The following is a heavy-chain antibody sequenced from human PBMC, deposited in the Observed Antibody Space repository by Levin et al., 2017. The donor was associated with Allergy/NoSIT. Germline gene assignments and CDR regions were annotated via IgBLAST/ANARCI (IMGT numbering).Heavy chain of an antibody. Sequence: SCAASGFTFDDYPMHWVRQAPGKGLEWVSGISWNSGAIGYADSVKGRFTISRDNAKNSLYLQMNSLKAEDTALYYCAKGSSSFTFDIWGQGTMVAVSS. CDR1: GFTFDDYP. CDR2: ISWNSGAI. D-gene: IGHD6-6*01. CDR3: AKGSSSFTFDI. J-gene: IGHJ3*02. V-gene: IGHV3-9*01.